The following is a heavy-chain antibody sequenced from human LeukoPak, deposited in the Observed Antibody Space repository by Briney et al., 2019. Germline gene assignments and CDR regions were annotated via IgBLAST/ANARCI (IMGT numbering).Heavy chain of an antibody. CDR1: GFTFSTYS. V-gene: IGHV3-48*01. D-gene: IGHD2-2*01. Sequence: GGSLRLSCAASGFTFSTYSMNWVRQAPGKGLDWIPYISSSRNTRYYADSVKGRFTISRDDGKNSLYLQMNNLKAEDTAVYYCARANRPDTEYQPHPGAFDIWGQGTMVTASS. CDR2: ISSSRNTR. J-gene: IGHJ3*02. CDR3: ARANRPDTEYQPHPGAFDI.